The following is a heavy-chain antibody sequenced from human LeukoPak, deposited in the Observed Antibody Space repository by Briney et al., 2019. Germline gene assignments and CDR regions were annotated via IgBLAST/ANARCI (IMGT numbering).Heavy chain of an antibody. J-gene: IGHJ6*03. V-gene: IGHV4-30-4*08. CDR3: VRDRPKTAADYYYYMDV. D-gene: IGHD6-13*01. Sequence: SQTLSLTCTVSGGSISSGDYYYTWIRQPPGKGLEWIGYISYSGSASYSPSLKSRVTISLDTSNNQLSLKLSPVTAADTAVYYWVRDRPKTAADYYYYMDVWGKGTTVIVSS. CDR2: ISYSGSA. CDR1: GGSISSGDYY.